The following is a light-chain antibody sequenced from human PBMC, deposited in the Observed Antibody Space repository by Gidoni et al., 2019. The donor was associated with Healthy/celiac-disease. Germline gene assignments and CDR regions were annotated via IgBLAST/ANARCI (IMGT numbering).Light chain of an antibody. V-gene: IGKV3-20*01. J-gene: IGKJ1*01. Sequence: EIVLTQSPGTLSLSPGERATLSCRASQSVSSSYLAWYQQKPGQAPRLLIYGASSRATGIPDRFSGSGSGTDFTLTISRLEPEDFAVYYCQQYGSSLWTFXQGTKVEIK. CDR2: GAS. CDR1: QSVSSSY. CDR3: QQYGSSLWT.